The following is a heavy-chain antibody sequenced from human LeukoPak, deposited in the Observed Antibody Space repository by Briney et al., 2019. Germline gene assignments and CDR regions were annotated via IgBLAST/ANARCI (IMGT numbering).Heavy chain of an antibody. CDR3: ARGGVRGVMWLGY. D-gene: IGHD3-10*01. V-gene: IGHV4-34*01. J-gene: IGHJ4*02. Sequence: SETLSLTCAVYGGSFSDYCWSWIRQPPGKGLEWIGEINHSGSTNYNPSLKSRVTISVDTSKNQFSLKLSSVTAADTAVYYCARGGVRGVMWLGYWGQGTLVTVSS. CDR2: INHSGST. CDR1: GGSFSDYC.